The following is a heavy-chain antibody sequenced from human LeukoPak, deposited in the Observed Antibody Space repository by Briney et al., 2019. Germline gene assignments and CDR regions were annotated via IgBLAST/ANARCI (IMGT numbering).Heavy chain of an antibody. CDR1: DGSISSSSYY. V-gene: IGHV4-39*01. J-gene: IGHJ5*02. Sequence: SETLSLTCTVSDGSISSSSYYWGWIRQPPGKGLEWIGSISYSVSTYYHSSLKSRDTISVDTSKNQFSLKLSSVTAADTAVYYCARHIASIFGVLKPWGQGTLVTVSS. CDR2: ISYSVST. D-gene: IGHD3-3*01. CDR3: ARHIASIFGVLKP.